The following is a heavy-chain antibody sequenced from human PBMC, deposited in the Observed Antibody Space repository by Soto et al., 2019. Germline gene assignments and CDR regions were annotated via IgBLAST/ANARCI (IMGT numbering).Heavy chain of an antibody. D-gene: IGHD6-13*01. Sequence: PGESLKISCKHSGFNFPTFWISWVRQMPGKGLEWMGRIDPSDSYTNYSPSFQGHVTISADKSISTAYLQWSSLKASDTAMYYCARQGSSWSSSDYWGQGTLVTVSS. CDR1: GFNFPTFW. CDR2: IDPSDSYT. J-gene: IGHJ4*02. V-gene: IGHV5-10-1*01. CDR3: ARQGSSWSSSDY.